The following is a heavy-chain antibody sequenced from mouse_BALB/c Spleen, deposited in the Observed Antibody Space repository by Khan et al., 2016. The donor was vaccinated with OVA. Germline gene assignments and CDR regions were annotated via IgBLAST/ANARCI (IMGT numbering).Heavy chain of an antibody. V-gene: IGHV1S34*01. CDR3: SRSHLLWLYAMDY. J-gene: IGHJ4*01. CDR1: GYSFTGYY. Sequence: LVKTGASVKISCKTSGYSFTGYYMHWVKQSHGKSLEWIGYISCYNGATTYNQKFKGKATFTVDTSSSTAYMQFNSLTSEDSAVYYCSRSHLLWLYAMDYWGQGTSVTVS. D-gene: IGHD2-2*01. CDR2: ISCYNGAT.